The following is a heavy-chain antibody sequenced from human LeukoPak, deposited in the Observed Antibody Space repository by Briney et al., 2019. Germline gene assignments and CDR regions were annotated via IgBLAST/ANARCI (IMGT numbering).Heavy chain of an antibody. CDR2: INTNTGNP. J-gene: IGHJ4*02. CDR1: GYTFTSYA. V-gene: IGHV7-4-1*02. D-gene: IGHD3-10*01. CDR3: ARAEASRLLWFGELLALFDY. Sequence: ASVKVSCKASGYTFTSYAMNWVRQAPGQGLEWMGWINTNTGNPTYAQGFTGRFVFSLDTSVSTAYLQISSLKAEDTAVYYCARAEASRLLWFGELLALFDYWGQGTLVTVSS.